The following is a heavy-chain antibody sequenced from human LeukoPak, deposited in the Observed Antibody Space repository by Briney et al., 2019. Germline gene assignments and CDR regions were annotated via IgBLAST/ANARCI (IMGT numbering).Heavy chain of an antibody. D-gene: IGHD3-22*01. Sequence: GSLRLSCAASGFTFSSYDMHWVRQATGKGLEWVSAIGTAGDTYYPGSVKGRFTISRDNAKNSLYLQMNSLRAEDTAVYYCARADSSGYYHPINWGQGTLVTVSS. CDR3: ARADSSGYYHPIN. CDR1: GFTFSSYD. J-gene: IGHJ4*02. V-gene: IGHV3-13*01. CDR2: IGTAGDT.